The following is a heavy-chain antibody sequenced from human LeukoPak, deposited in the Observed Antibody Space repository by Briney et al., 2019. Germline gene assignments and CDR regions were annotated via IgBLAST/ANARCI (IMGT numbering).Heavy chain of an antibody. CDR3: ARGLRTMYYFDY. J-gene: IGHJ4*02. CDR1: GFTVSSSY. V-gene: IGHV3-66*01. D-gene: IGHD3-3*01. CDR2: IYSGGSA. Sequence: GGSLRLSCAASGFTVSSSYVSWVRQAPGKGLEWVSVIYSGGSAYYADSVKGRFTISRDNSKNTVYLQMNSLRAEDTAVYYCARGLRTMYYFDYWGQGTLVTVSS.